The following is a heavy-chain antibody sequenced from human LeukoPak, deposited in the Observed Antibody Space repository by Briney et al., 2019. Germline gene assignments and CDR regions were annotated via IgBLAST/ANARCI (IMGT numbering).Heavy chain of an antibody. V-gene: IGHV3-30*18. CDR3: AKDGASIAVAGYFDY. J-gene: IGHJ4*02. D-gene: IGHD6-19*01. Sequence: GGSLRLSCAASGFTFSSYGMHWVRQAPGKGLEWVAVISYDGSNKYYADSVKGRFTISRDNSKNTLYLQMNSLRAEDTAVYYCAKDGASIAVAGYFDYWGQGTLVTVSS. CDR1: GFTFSSYG. CDR2: ISYDGSNK.